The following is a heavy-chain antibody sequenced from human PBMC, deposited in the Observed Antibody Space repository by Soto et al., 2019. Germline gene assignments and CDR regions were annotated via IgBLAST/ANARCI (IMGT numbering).Heavy chain of an antibody. J-gene: IGHJ4*02. CDR1: GFTFSSYA. V-gene: IGHV3-23*01. CDR2: INNSGGST. CDR3: VKAARDFGDSRVDY. D-gene: IGHD4-17*01. Sequence: PGGSLRLSCAASGFTFSSYAMSWVRQAPGKGLEWVSTINNSGGSTYYADSVKGRFTISRDNSKNTLYLQMNSLRADDTAVFYCVKAARDFGDSRVDYWGQGT.